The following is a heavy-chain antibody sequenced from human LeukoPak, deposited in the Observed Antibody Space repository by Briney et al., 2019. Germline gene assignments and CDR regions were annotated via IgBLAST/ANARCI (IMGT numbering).Heavy chain of an antibody. Sequence: PSETLSLTCAVYGGSFSGYYWSWIRQPPGKGLEWIGEINHSGSTNSNPSLKSRVTISVDTSKNQFSLKLSSVTAADTAVYYCARPPKYSSSWYWFDPWGQGTLVTVSS. V-gene: IGHV4-34*01. J-gene: IGHJ5*02. CDR1: GGSFSGYY. CDR3: ARPPKYSSSWYWFDP. D-gene: IGHD6-13*01. CDR2: INHSGST.